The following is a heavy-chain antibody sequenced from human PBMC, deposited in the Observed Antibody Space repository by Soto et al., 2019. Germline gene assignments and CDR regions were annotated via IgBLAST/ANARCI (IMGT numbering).Heavy chain of an antibody. J-gene: IGHJ4*02. CDR3: AKDRIAVAGGASDY. V-gene: IGHV3-23*01. Sequence: EVQLLESGGGLVQPWGSLSLSCDASGFTFTSEPMSWVRQAPGKGLEWVSAVSGSGGSTYYADSLTGRFTMSGDNSKNTLYLQMNSLRAEDTAVYYCAKDRIAVAGGASDYWCQGTLVTVSS. CDR1: GFTFTSEP. D-gene: IGHD6-19*01. CDR2: VSGSGGST.